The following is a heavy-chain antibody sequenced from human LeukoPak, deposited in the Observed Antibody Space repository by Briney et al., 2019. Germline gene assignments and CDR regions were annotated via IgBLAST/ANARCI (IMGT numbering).Heavy chain of an antibody. CDR3: AKDLTFRYCTSTTCYKDI. D-gene: IGHD2-2*02. CDR2: ISGSGGST. CDR1: GFTFSSYA. V-gene: IGHV3-23*01. Sequence: PGGSLRLSCAASGFTFSSYAMSWVRQAPGKGLEWVSAISGSGGSTYYADSVKGRFTISRDNSKNTLFLQMNSLRAEDTAVYYCAKDLTFRYCTSTTCYKDIWGQGTMVTVSS. J-gene: IGHJ3*02.